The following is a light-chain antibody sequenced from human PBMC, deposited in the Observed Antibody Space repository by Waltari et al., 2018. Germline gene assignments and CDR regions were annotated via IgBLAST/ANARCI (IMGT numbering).Light chain of an antibody. Sequence: QSVLTQSPSVSGAPGQRVTISCTGSSSNIGADYDVNWYQVLPGAAPKLLIYTNLHRPSGVPDRFSGTRSGTSASLAITGLRPEDEGDYYGQSYDSSLSAVVFGGGTKVTVL. J-gene: IGLJ2*01. V-gene: IGLV1-40*01. CDR2: TNL. CDR1: SSNIGADYD. CDR3: QSYDSSLSAVV.